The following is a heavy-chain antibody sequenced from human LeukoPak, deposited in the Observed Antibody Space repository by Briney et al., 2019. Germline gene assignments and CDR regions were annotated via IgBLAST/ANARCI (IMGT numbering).Heavy chain of an antibody. V-gene: IGHV3-23*01. J-gene: IGHJ4*02. Sequence: GGSLRLSCAASGFTFSSYAMSWVRQAPGKGLEWVSAISGSGGSTYYADSVKGRFTTSRDNSKNTLYLQMNSLRAEDTAVYYCAKDEALTYYDFWSGSPVNDYWGQGTLVTVSS. CDR3: AKDEALTYYDFWSGSPVNDY. CDR2: ISGSGGST. CDR1: GFTFSSYA. D-gene: IGHD3-3*01.